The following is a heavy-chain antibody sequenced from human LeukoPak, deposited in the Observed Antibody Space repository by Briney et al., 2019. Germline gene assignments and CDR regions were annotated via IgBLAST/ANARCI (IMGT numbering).Heavy chain of an antibody. CDR1: GGTFSSYA. CDR3: ASGHGDYVGY. D-gene: IGHD4-17*01. CDR2: VIPIFGTA. J-gene: IGHJ4*02. V-gene: IGHV1-69*05. Sequence: SVKVSCKAPGGTFSSYAISWVRQAPGQGLEWMGRVIPIFGTANYAQKFQGRVTITTDESTSTAYMELSSLRSEGTAVYYCASGHGDYVGYWGQGTLVTVSS.